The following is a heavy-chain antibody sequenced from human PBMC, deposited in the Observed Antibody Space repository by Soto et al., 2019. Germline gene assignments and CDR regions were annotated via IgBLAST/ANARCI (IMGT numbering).Heavy chain of an antibody. Sequence: GGSLRLSCAASGFTFSTYVLNWVRQAPGKGLEWVSAVSGSGSNTYYADSVKGRFTISRDNSKNTLYLQMNSLRVEDTAVYYCVKEGLLLTRTYWGQGTLVTVSS. CDR1: GFTFSTYV. D-gene: IGHD3-22*01. J-gene: IGHJ4*02. CDR3: VKEGLLLTRTY. V-gene: IGHV3-23*01. CDR2: VSGSGSNT.